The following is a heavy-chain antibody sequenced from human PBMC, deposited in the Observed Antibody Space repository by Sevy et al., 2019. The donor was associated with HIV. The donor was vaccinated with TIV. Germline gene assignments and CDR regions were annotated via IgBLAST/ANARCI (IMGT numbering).Heavy chain of an antibody. V-gene: IGHV1-69*04. D-gene: IGHD2-2*02. Sequence: ASVKVSCKASGGTFSSYAISWVRQAPGQGLEWMGRIIPMLGIANSAQKFQGRVTITADKSTSTVYMELSSLRSEDTAVYYCARGYCSSTSCYTLGWFDPWGQGTLVTVSS. CDR1: GGTFSSYA. J-gene: IGHJ5*02. CDR3: ARGYCSSTSCYTLGWFDP. CDR2: IIPMLGIA.